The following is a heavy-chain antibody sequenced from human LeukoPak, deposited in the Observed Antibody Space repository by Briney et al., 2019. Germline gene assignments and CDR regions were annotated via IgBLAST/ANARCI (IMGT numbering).Heavy chain of an antibody. D-gene: IGHD3-22*01. CDR1: EDSFTNYW. Sequence: GESLKISCKGSEDSFTNYWIGWVRQMPGKGLECMVIIYPGDSDTRYSPSFQGQVTISADKSISTAYLQWSSLKASDTAMYYCARAPSVVTMIVVVTSPDAFDIWGQGTMVTVSS. V-gene: IGHV5-51*01. CDR3: ARAPSVVTMIVVVTSPDAFDI. J-gene: IGHJ3*02. CDR2: IYPGDSDT.